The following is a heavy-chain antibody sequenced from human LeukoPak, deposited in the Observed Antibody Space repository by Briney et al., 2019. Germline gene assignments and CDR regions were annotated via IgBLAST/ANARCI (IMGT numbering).Heavy chain of an antibody. CDR2: IRYDGSNK. J-gene: IGHJ4*02. CDR1: GFTFSSYA. D-gene: IGHD2-2*01. V-gene: IGHV3-30*02. Sequence: TGGSLRLSCAASGFTFSSYAMHWVRQAPGKGLEWVAFIRYDGSNKYYADSVKGRFTISRDNSKNTLFLQMNSLRAEDTAVYYCAKDKTDCSSTSCYSRFHYWGQGTLVTVSS. CDR3: AKDKTDCSSTSCYSRFHY.